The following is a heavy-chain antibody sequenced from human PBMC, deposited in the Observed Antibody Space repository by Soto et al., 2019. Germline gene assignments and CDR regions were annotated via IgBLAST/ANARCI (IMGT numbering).Heavy chain of an antibody. Sequence: EVQLVESGGGLVQPGGSLRLSCAASGFTFSRFKLHWVRQAPGKGLEWISYISSSGSTAYYASSVEGRFTISRDNANNSVYLQMDSLRAEDTALYYCTRAAWFPYLSFYWGQGALVTVSS. CDR2: ISSSGSTA. D-gene: IGHD3-10*01. CDR1: GFTFSRFK. J-gene: IGHJ4*02. CDR3: TRAAWFPYLSFY. V-gene: IGHV3-48*03.